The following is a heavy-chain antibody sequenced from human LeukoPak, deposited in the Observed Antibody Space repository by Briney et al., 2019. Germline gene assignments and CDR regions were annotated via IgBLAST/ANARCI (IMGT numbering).Heavy chain of an antibody. V-gene: IGHV1-18*01. CDR3: AREKFGYSYGSLFDY. J-gene: IGHJ4*02. CDR2: FSAYNGNT. Sequence: ASVKVSFKASGYTFTIYGISWVRQAPGQGLEWMGWFSAYNGNTNYAQKLQGRVTMTTDTSTSTAYMELRSLRSDDTAVYYCAREKFGYSYGSLFDYWGQGTLVTVSS. D-gene: IGHD5-18*01. CDR1: GYTFTIYG.